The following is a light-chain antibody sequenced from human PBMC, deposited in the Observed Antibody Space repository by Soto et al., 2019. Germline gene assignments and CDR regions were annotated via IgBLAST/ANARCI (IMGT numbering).Light chain of an antibody. CDR2: AAS. V-gene: IGKV3-15*01. J-gene: IGKJ1*01. CDR3: QQYNNWPST. Sequence: IVWTQSAGTRSFARGERVTLSCRASQSVITNLAWYQQKSGQAPRLLIYAASTRATDIPARFSGSGSGTEFTLTISNLQSEDFVVYYCQQYNNWPSTFGQGTKVDIK. CDR1: QSVITN.